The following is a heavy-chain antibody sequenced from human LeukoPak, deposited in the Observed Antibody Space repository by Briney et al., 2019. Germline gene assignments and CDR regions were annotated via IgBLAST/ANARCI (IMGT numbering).Heavy chain of an antibody. D-gene: IGHD7-27*01. CDR3: TRGHWGLQS. CDR1: GASVTDYY. CDR2: IHHSGNS. Sequence: SETLSLTCTVSGASVTDYYWSWIRQSPGKGLEWISYIHHSGNSDYNPSLRSRVTTSLDTSKNQFSLNLISATAADTAVYYCTRGHWGLQSWSQGTLVTVSS. V-gene: IGHV4-59*02. J-gene: IGHJ5*02.